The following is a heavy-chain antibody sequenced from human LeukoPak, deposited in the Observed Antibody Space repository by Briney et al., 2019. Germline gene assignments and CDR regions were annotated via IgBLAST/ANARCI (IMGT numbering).Heavy chain of an antibody. V-gene: IGHV4-39*07. CDR1: GGSISSNNYY. D-gene: IGHD5/OR15-5a*01. J-gene: IGHJ4*02. Sequence: PSETLSLTCTVSGGSISSNNYYWGWIRQPPGKGLEWIGNIYTSGSTYYSPSLKSRVIISLDTSENQFSLTLSSVTAADTAVYYCAKGNPFYDYWGQGTLVTVSS. CDR3: AKGNPFYDY. CDR2: IYTSGST.